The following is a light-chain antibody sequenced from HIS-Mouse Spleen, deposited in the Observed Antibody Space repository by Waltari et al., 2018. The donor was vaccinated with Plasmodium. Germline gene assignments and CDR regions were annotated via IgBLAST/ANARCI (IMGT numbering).Light chain of an antibody. CDR2: KDS. J-gene: IGLJ3*02. V-gene: IGLV3-27*01. Sequence: SYELTQPSSVSVSPGQTARLTCSGAVLEKKYARWFQQKPGQAPGLVIYKDSERPSGIPERFSGSSSGTTVTLTISGAQVEDEADYYCYSAADNNLVFGGGTKLTVL. CDR1: VLEKKY. CDR3: YSAADNNLV.